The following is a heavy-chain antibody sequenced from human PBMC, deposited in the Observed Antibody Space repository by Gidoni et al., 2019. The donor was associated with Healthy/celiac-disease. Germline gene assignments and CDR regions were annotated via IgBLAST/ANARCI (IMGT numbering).Heavy chain of an antibody. CDR2: IFSNDEK. Sequence: VKPTETLTLTCTVSGFSLSNARMGVSWIRQPPGKALEWLAHIFSNDEKSYSTSLKSRLTISKDTSKSQVVLTMTNMDPVDTATYYCARMDRSLSTRRYCSSTSCYRGNWFDPWGQGTLVTVSS. V-gene: IGHV2-26*01. D-gene: IGHD2-2*01. J-gene: IGHJ5*02. CDR3: ARMDRSLSTRRYCSSTSCYRGNWFDP. CDR1: GFSLSNARMG.